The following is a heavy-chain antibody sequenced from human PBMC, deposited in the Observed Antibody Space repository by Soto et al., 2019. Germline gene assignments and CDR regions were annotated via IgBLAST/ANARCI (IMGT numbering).Heavy chain of an antibody. V-gene: IGHV4-30-2*01. CDR1: GGSISMYDYS. Sequence: TLSLTCAVSGGSISMYDYSWNWIRQPPGKGLEWIGYIYHSGSTYYNPSLKSRLTISIDTSKNQFSLRLSSLTAADTAVYYCARRGGYSGDNWFDPWGLGTLVTVSS. CDR2: IYHSGST. J-gene: IGHJ5*02. CDR3: ARRGGYSGDNWFDP. D-gene: IGHD5-12*01.